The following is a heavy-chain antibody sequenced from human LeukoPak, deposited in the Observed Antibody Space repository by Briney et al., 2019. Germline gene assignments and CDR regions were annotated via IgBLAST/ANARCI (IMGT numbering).Heavy chain of an antibody. D-gene: IGHD3-3*01. V-gene: IGHV1-18*01. J-gene: IGHJ5*02. CDR1: GFTFTSYG. CDR3: ARGLRRPEMYYDFGGEFDP. Sequence: ASVKVSCKASGFTFTSYGISWVRQAPGQGLEWMGWISAYNGNTNYAQKLQGRVTMTTDTSTSTAYMELRSLRSDDTAVYYCARGLRRPEMYYDFGGEFDPWGQGTLVTVSS. CDR2: ISAYNGNT.